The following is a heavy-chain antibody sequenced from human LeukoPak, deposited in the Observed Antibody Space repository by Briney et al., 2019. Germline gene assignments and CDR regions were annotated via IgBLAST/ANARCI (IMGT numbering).Heavy chain of an antibody. CDR3: ARSIGITVAGTFVDY. V-gene: IGHV1-18*01. CDR1: GYTFTSYG. CDR2: ISPYNGNT. Sequence: ASVKVSCKASGYTFTSYGVTWVRQAPGQGREWMGWISPYNGNTNYAQKLQGRVTMTADTSTSTAYMELRNLRSDDTAVYYCARSIGITVAGTFVDYWGQGTLVTVSS. D-gene: IGHD6-19*01. J-gene: IGHJ4*02.